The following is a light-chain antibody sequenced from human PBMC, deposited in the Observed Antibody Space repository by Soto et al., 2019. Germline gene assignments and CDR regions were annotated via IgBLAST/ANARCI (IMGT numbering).Light chain of an antibody. CDR3: QACDYSLTASV. CDR1: SSNLGAGYD. CDR2: GNR. Sequence: QAVVTQPPSVSGAPGQRVTISCTGNSSNLGAGYDVHWYQQLPGAAPKLVIFGNRNRPSGVPERFSGSKSGTSASLAITGLQAEDEADYYCQACDYSLTASVFGGGTQLTVL. V-gene: IGLV1-40*01. J-gene: IGLJ3*02.